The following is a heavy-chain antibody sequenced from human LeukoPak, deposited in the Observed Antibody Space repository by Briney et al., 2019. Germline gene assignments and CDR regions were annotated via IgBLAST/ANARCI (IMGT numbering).Heavy chain of an antibody. CDR2: IYTSGST. CDR3: ARDLYYYDSSGYYYENWFDP. D-gene: IGHD3-22*01. CDR1: GGSISSGSYY. V-gene: IGHV4-61*02. Sequence: TLSLTCTVSGGSISSGSYYWSWIRQPAGKGLEWIGRIYTSGSTNYNPSLKSRVTISVDTSKNQFSLKLSSVTAADTAVYYCARDLYYYDSSGYYYENWFDPWGQGTLVTASS. J-gene: IGHJ5*02.